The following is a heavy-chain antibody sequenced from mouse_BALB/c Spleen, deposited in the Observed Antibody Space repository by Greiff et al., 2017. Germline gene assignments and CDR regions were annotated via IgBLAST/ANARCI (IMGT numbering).Heavy chain of an antibody. J-gene: IGHJ1*01. V-gene: IGHV2-6-7*01. CDR3: ARDPYYYGSSSYWYFDV. D-gene: IGHD1-1*01. Sequence: VQLQESGPGLVAPSQSLSITCTVSGFSLTGYGVNWVRQPPGKGLEWLGMIWGDGSTDYNSALKSRLSISKDNSKSQVFLTMNSLQTDDTARYYCARDPYYYGSSSYWYFDVWGAGTTVTVSS. CDR1: GFSLTGYG. CDR2: IWGDGST.